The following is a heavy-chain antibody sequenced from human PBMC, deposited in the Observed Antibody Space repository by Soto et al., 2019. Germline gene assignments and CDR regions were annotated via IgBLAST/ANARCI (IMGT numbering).Heavy chain of an antibody. V-gene: IGHV4-31*03. CDR2: IYYTGST. J-gene: IGHJ3*02. Sequence: TLCLTCTVSGGPIRSTTYYWSWIRQHPGKGLEWFGYIYYTGSTYYNPSLKSRVTMSVDTPKKQFSLNLSSVTAADTAVYYCARVYDSTGYPAAGGAFDIWGQGTKVTVSS. CDR3: ARVYDSTGYPAAGGAFDI. D-gene: IGHD3-22*01. CDR1: GGPIRSTTYY.